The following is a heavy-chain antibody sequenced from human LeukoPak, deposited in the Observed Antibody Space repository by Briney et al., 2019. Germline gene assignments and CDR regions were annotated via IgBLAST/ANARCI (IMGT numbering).Heavy chain of an antibody. V-gene: IGHV3-30*02. CDR1: GFTFSTYG. D-gene: IGHD3-22*01. CDR3: ARGLAYYYDSSAYFLDY. J-gene: IGHJ4*02. Sequence: GGSLRLSCAASGFTFSTYGMHWVRQAPGKGLKWVAFIRYDGGNKFYADSVKGRFTISRDNSKNTLYLQMNSLRAEDTAVYYCARGLAYYYDSSAYFLDYWGQGTLVTVSS. CDR2: IRYDGGNK.